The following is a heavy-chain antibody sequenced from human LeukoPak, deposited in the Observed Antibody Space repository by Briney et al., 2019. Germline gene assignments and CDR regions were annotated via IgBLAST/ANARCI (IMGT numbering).Heavy chain of an antibody. CDR2: INHSGST. CDR1: GGSFSGYY. J-gene: IGHJ4*02. Sequence: SETLSLTCAVYGGSFSGYYWSWIRQPPGKGLEWIGEINHSGSTNYNPSLKSRVTISVDTSKNQFSLKLSSVTAADTAVYYCARGSSVDYWGQGTLVTVSS. D-gene: IGHD3-22*01. V-gene: IGHV4-34*01. CDR3: ARGSSVDY.